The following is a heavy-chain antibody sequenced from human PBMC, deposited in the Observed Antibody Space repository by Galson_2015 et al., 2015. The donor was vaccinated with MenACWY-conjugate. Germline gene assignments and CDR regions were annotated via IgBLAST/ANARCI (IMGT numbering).Heavy chain of an antibody. CDR1: GFTFSSYT. Sequence: SLRLSCAASGFTFSSYTMNWVRQAPGKGLEWVSSISRSSSTIYYSDSVKGRLTISRDDSKSSLYLLMNSLRDEDTAVYYCARGDFWSGSAYVDYWGQGSLVTVSS. D-gene: IGHD3-3*01. V-gene: IGHV3-48*02. J-gene: IGHJ4*02. CDR3: ARGDFWSGSAYVDY. CDR2: ISRSSSTI.